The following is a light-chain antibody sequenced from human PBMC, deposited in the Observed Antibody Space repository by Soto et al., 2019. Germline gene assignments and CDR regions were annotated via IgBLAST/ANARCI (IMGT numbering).Light chain of an antibody. J-gene: IGLJ1*01. CDR3: SSYTINRTYV. CDR1: SSDVGGYNY. CDR2: EVS. V-gene: IGLV2-14*01. Sequence: QSALTQPASVSGSPGQSITISCTGTSSDVGGYNYVSWYQQNPGKAPKLMIYEVSNRPSGVSNRFSGSKSGNMASLTISGPQAEDEADYYCSSYTINRTYVFGTGTKVTVL.